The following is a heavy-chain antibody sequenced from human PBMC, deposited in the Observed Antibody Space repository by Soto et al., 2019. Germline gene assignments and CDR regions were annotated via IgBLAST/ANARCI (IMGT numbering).Heavy chain of an antibody. CDR2: IYSGGTT. V-gene: IGHV3-53*04. CDR3: AGWAYG. Sequence: EVQLVESGGGLVQPGGSLRLSCAASGFDVSSNYMSWVRQSPGKGLEWVSLIYSGGTTYYADSGKGRFTISRHSSKNTLYLQMNSLRVEDTAVYDCAGWAYGWGQGTMVTVSA. CDR1: GFDVSSNY. J-gene: IGHJ3*01. D-gene: IGHD4-17*01.